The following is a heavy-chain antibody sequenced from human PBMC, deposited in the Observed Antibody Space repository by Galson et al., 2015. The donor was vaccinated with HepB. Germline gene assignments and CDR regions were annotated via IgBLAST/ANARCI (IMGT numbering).Heavy chain of an antibody. Sequence: CAISGDSVSSNSAAWNWIRQSPSRGLEWLGRTYYRSKWYNDYAVSVKSRITINPDTSKNQFSLKLSSVTAADTAVYYCARKGGYSSSWYPYYYYYGMDVWGQGTTVTVSS. CDR2: TYYRSKWYN. CDR1: GDSVSSNSAA. J-gene: IGHJ6*02. CDR3: ARKGGYSSSWYPYYYYYGMDV. V-gene: IGHV6-1*01. D-gene: IGHD6-13*01.